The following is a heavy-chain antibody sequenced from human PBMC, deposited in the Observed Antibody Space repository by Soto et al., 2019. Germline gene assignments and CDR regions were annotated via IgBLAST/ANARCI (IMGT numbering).Heavy chain of an antibody. Sequence: EVQLLESGGGLVQPGGSLRLSCAASGFTFSSYAMTWVRQAPGKGLQWVSTITGNGGNTYYADSVKGRFAISRDSSKNPLYLEMSRLRADATAVYYCAKVWSIVVVPSLFDFWGQGTLVPVSS. J-gene: IGHJ4*02. D-gene: IGHD2-15*01. CDR1: GFTFSSYA. CDR3: AKVWSIVVVPSLFDF. CDR2: ITGNGGNT. V-gene: IGHV3-23*01.